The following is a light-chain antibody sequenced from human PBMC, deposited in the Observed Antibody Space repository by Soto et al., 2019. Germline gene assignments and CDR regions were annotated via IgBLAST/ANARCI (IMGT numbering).Light chain of an antibody. Sequence: DIQMTRLPSPWSSPVGARVTITCRARRTVSTCLNWYHQKPGKPPKLLINAASSLQNGVPSRFSGSGSGTDFTRTISSLQPEDFATDYCQQSYRTPPTFGPGTKVDIK. J-gene: IGKJ3*01. CDR1: RTVSTC. V-gene: IGKV1-39*01. CDR2: AAS. CDR3: QQSYRTPPT.